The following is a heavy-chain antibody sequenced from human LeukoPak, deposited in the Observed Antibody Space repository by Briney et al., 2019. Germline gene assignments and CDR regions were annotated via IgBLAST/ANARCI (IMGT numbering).Heavy chain of an antibody. CDR2: ITSGGDGT. CDR3: GNRGSGSGYYDY. Sequence: GGSLRLSCAASGFTFSSSAMSWVRQAPGKGLEWVSAITSGGDGTYYADSVKGRFTISRDNSKNTLYLQMNSLRAEDTAVYYCGNRGSGSGYYDYWGQGTLVTVSS. V-gene: IGHV3-23*01. J-gene: IGHJ4*02. D-gene: IGHD3-22*01. CDR1: GFTFSSSA.